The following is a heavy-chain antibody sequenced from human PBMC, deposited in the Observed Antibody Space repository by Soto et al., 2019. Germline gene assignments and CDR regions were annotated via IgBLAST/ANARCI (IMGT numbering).Heavy chain of an antibody. V-gene: IGHV4-59*01. CDR3: ASSPCGGDCYSFVPGTYYYSGMDV. CDR2: IYYSGST. J-gene: IGHJ6*02. Sequence: SETLSLTCTVSGGSISSYYWSWIRQPPGKGLEWIGYIYYSGSTNYNPSLKSRVTISVDTSKNQFSLKLSSVTAADTAVYYCASSPCGGDCYSFVPGTYYYSGMDVWGQGTTVTVSS. D-gene: IGHD2-21*02. CDR1: GGSISSYY.